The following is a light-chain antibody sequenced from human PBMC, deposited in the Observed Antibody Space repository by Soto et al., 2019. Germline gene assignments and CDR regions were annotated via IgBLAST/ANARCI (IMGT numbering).Light chain of an antibody. V-gene: IGKV1-5*01. CDR3: QQRLNWPPG. CDR2: HAS. J-gene: IGKJ1*01. CDR1: QSISNW. Sequence: DIQMTQSPSTLPASVGDRVTITCRASQSISNWLAWYQQKPGTAPKVLIYHASNLQSGVPSRFSGSGSGTDFTLTISDLEPADFGLYYCQQRLNWPPGFGQGTKVDI.